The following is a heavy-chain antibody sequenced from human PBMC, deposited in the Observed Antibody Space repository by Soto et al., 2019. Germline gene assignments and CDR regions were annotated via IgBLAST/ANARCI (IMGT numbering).Heavy chain of an antibody. V-gene: IGHV3-23*01. CDR2: VSSGGDNT. CDR3: AKVQIPNSNYGGGYLLDF. CDR1: GFTFNNFA. Sequence: VQLLQSGGGLGQPGGSLTLSCAASGFTFNNFAITWVRQAPGKGLEWVSSVSSGGDNTLYADSVKGRFTISRDNPKVTLYLHINILSAAYTAEYYYAKVQIPNSNYGGGYLLDFWCQGTLVTVSS. J-gene: IGHJ4*02. D-gene: IGHD4-4*01.